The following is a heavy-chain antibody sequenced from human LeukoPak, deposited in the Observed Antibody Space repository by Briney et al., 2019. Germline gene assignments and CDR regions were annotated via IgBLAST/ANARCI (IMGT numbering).Heavy chain of an antibody. Sequence: GGSLRLSCAASGFTFSSYSMNWVRQAPGKGLEWVSYISSSSSTIYYADSVKGRFTISRDNAKNSLYLQMNSLRAEDTAVYYCARDLGSWYGGYWGQGTLVTVSS. D-gene: IGHD6-13*01. V-gene: IGHV3-48*04. CDR1: GFTFSSYS. J-gene: IGHJ4*02. CDR3: ARDLGSWYGGY. CDR2: ISSSSSTI.